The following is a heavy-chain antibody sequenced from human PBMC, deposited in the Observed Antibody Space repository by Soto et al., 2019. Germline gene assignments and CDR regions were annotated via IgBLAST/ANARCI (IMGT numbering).Heavy chain of an antibody. V-gene: IGHV1-3*01. D-gene: IGHD3-9*01. CDR1: GYTFTSYA. J-gene: IGHJ4*02. CDR2: INAGNGNT. CDR3: ARSYVLPYFDWSHPFDY. Sequence: QVQLVQSGAEVKKPGASVKVSCKASGYTFTSYAMHWVRQAPGQRLEWMGWINAGNGNTKYSQKFQGRVTITRDTPARTAYMERSSLRSEDTAVYYCARSYVLPYFDWSHPFDYWGQGTLVTVSS.